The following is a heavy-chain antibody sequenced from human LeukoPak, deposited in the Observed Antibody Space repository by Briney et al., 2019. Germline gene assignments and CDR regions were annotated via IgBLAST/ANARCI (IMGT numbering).Heavy chain of an antibody. D-gene: IGHD3-3*01. CDR2: IHYSGST. V-gene: IGHV4-59*08. J-gene: IGHJ4*02. CDR1: GGSISSNY. Sequence: SETLSLTCTVSGGSISSNYWSWIRQPPGKGLEWIGYIHYSGSTNYNPSLKSRVTISVDKSKNHFSLRLSSVTAADTAVYYCARHSTFFGVVIIKGRVRGPFDYWGQGTLVTVSS. CDR3: ARHSTFFGVVIIKGRVRGPFDY.